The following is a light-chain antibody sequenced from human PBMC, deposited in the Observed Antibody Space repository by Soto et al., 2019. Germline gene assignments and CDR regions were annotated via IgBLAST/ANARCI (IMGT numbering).Light chain of an antibody. V-gene: IGKV1-5*01. CDR3: QQYNSYPWT. CDR1: QSISSL. J-gene: IGKJ1*01. CDR2: DAS. Sequence: DIQLTQSPSLLSSSVGDRFTITFRASQSISSLLAWYQQKPGKAPKLLIYDASSLESGVPSRFSGSGSGTEFTLTISSLQPDDFATYYCQQYNSYPWTFGQGTKVDI.